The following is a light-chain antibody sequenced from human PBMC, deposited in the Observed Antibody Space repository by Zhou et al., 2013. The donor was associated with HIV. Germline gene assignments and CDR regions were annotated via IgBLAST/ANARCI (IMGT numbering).Light chain of an antibody. J-gene: IGLJ2*01. Sequence: QSALTQPPSASGTPGQSVTISCTGTSSDVGGYNYVAWYQQHPGKVPKIMIYEVNKRPSGVPDRFSGSKSGNTASLTVSGLQAEDEAEYYCGSYAGSSRWIFGGGTKLPVL. V-gene: IGLV2-8*01. CDR3: GSYAGSSRWI. CDR2: EVN. CDR1: SSDVGGYNY.